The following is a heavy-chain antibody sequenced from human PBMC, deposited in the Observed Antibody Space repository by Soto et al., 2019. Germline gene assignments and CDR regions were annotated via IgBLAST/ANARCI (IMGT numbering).Heavy chain of an antibody. D-gene: IGHD2-21*02. CDR3: ARDFTVGGCYFIY. CDR1: GYTLTNYG. V-gene: IGHV1-18*01. Sequence: QVQLVQSATEVKKPGASVKVSCKASGYTLTNYGISWVRQAPGQRPEWMGWINTYNGNSNYAQKFQGRVTMTTDTSTNTAYMELRSLKSDDTAVYYCARDFTVGGCYFIYWGHGTLVTVSS. J-gene: IGHJ4*01. CDR2: INTYNGNS.